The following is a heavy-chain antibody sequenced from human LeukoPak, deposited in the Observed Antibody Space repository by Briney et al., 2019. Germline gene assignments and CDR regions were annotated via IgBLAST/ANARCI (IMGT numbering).Heavy chain of an antibody. J-gene: IGHJ4*02. D-gene: IGHD1-1*01. CDR2: IIPIFGTA. V-gene: IGHV1-69*13. CDR3: AREGTTGYFDY. Sequence: GASVKVSCKASGYTFTSYDINWVRQAPGQGLEWMGGIIPIFGTANYAQKFQGRVTITADESTSTAYMELSSLRSEDTAVYYCAREGTTGYFDYWGQGTLVTVSS. CDR1: GYTFTSYD.